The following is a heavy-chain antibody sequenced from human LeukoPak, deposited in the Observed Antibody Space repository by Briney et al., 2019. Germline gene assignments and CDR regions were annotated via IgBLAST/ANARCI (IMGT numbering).Heavy chain of an antibody. CDR3: AKDLGRYRNNYFDY. CDR1: GFSFSSYE. CDR2: ISGSGGGT. D-gene: IGHD1-26*01. Sequence: PGGSLRLSCAASGFSFSSYEMNWVRQAPGKGLEWVATISGSGGGTYYADSVKGRFTISRDDSKNTLYLQMNSLRAEDTAVYYCAKDLGRYRNNYFDYWGQGTLVTVSS. J-gene: IGHJ4*02. V-gene: IGHV3-23*01.